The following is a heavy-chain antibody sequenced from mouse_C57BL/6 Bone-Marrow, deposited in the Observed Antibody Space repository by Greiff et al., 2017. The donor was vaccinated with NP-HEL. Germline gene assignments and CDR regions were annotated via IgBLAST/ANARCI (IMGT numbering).Heavy chain of an antibody. CDR1: GYTFTSYW. CDR2: IDPSDSYT. CDR3: ARSYYGYDRAWFAY. D-gene: IGHD2-9*01. V-gene: IGHV1-50*01. J-gene: IGHJ3*01. Sequence: QVQLQQPGAELVKPGASVKLSCKASGYTFTSYWMQWVKQRPGQGLEWIGEIDPSDSYTTYNQKFKGKATLTVDTSSSTAYMQLSSLTSEDSAVYYGARSYYGYDRAWFAYWGQGTLVTVSA.